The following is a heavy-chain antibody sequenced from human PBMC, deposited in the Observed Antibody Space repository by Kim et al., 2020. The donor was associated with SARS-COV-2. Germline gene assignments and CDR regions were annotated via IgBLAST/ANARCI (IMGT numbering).Heavy chain of an antibody. Sequence: SETLSLTCAFYGGSFSGYYWSWIRQPAGKGLEWIGEINHSGSTNYSPSLKSRVTISVDTSKNQFSLKLSSVTAADTAAYYCARGHASSSWYYYYYGMDV. CDR2: INHSGST. D-gene: IGHD6-13*01. V-gene: IGHV4-34*01. CDR1: GGSFSGYY. CDR3: ARGHASSSWYYYYYGMDV. J-gene: IGHJ6*01.